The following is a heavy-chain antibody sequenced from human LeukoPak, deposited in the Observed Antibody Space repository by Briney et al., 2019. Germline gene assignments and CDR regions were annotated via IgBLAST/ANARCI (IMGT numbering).Heavy chain of an antibody. J-gene: IGHJ4*02. CDR1: GFTFSNFV. V-gene: IGHV3-23*01. D-gene: IGHD3-22*01. CDR2: ISGSGDST. CDR3: AKDLPHYYESSAMGPFDY. Sequence: GGSLRLSCAASGFTFSNFVMSWVRRAPGKGLEWVSVISGSGDSTYYADSVKGRFTISRDNSKNTLYLQMTSLRAEDTAVYYCAKDLPHYYESSAMGPFDYWGQGTLVTVSS.